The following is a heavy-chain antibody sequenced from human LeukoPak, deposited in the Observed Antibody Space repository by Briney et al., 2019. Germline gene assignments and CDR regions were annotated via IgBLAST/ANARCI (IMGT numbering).Heavy chain of an antibody. D-gene: IGHD4-11*01. CDR3: ARSRWGYSNYGVYFDY. J-gene: IGHJ4*02. V-gene: IGHV4-4*09. Sequence: SETLSLTRTVSGGSISSYYWSWIRQPPGKGLEWIGYIYTSGSTNYNPSLKSRVTISVDTSKNQFSLKLSSVTAADTAVYYCARSRWGYSNYGVYFDYWGQGTLVTVSS. CDR2: IYTSGST. CDR1: GGSISSYY.